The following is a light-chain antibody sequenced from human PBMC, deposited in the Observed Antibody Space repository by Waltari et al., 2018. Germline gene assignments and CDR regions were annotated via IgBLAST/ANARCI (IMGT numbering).Light chain of an antibody. CDR1: SRDVGSSNL. CDR3: CSYAGGSAFVV. Sequence: QSALTQPASLSGSPGQSITISCTGTSRDVGSSNLVSWYQQHPGKAPNLIIYEGSKRPSGVSNRCSGSRSGNTASLTISGLQAEDEADYHCCSYAGGSAFVVFGGGTKLTVL. CDR2: EGS. V-gene: IGLV2-23*03. J-gene: IGLJ2*01.